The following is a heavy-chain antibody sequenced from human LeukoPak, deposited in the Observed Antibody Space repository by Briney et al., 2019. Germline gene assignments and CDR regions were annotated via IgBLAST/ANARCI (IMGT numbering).Heavy chain of an antibody. D-gene: IGHD5-18*01. CDR3: ARDLAYSRLDY. Sequence: PGGSLRLSCAASGLTFSKYWMAWVRQAPGKGLEWVASINPDGNKKYSADSVKGRFTISRDNAENSLYLQMNSLRVEDTAFYYCARDLAYSRLDYWGQAMLVTVSS. V-gene: IGHV3-7*01. J-gene: IGHJ4*02. CDR2: INPDGNKK. CDR1: GLTFSKYW.